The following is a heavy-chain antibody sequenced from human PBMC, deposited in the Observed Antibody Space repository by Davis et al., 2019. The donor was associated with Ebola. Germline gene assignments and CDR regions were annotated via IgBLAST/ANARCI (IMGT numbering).Heavy chain of an antibody. Sequence: GESLKISCAASGFTFSSYWMSWVRQAPGKGLEWVANIKQDGSEKYYVDSVKGRFTISRDNAKNSLYLQMNSLRAEDTAVYYCARIGGCSSTSCEGYFQHWGQGTLVTVSS. CDR3: ARIGGCSSTSCEGYFQH. D-gene: IGHD2-2*01. V-gene: IGHV3-7*03. J-gene: IGHJ1*01. CDR1: GFTFSSYW. CDR2: IKQDGSEK.